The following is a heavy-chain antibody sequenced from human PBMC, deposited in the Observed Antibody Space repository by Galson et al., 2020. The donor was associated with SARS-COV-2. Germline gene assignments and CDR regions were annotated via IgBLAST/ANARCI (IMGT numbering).Heavy chain of an antibody. CDR1: GGSFSGHS. Sequence: SETLSLTCAVYGGSFSGHSWTWIRQPPGKGLEWIGEISVGGNTNYSPSLRSRVTVSVDTSKNQFSLNVRSVTAADTAIYYCARGRRGVVPSPDLCLGMYYLYYYMYVWCGETTVAVSS. D-gene: IGHD3-16*01. CDR3: ARGRRGVVPSPDLCLGMYYLYYYMYV. CDR2: ISVGGNT. J-gene: IGHJ6*03. V-gene: IGHV4-34*01.